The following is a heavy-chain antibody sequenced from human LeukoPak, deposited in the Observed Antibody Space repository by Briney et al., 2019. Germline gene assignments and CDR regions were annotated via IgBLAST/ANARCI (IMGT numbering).Heavy chain of an antibody. D-gene: IGHD3-16*01. J-gene: IGHJ4*02. Sequence: PSETLSLTCTVSGYSISSGYYWGWIRQPPGKGLDWIGSIYHSGSTYYNPSLKSRVTISVDRSKNQFSLKLSSVTAADTAVYYCAREPRWAGDLGGFDSWGQGPLVTVSS. CDR1: GYSISSGYY. V-gene: IGHV4-38-2*02. CDR2: IYHSGST. CDR3: AREPRWAGDLGGFDS.